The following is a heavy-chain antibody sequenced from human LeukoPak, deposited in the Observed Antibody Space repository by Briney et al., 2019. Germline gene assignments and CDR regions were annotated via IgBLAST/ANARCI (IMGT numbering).Heavy chain of an antibody. CDR1: GFTFSSYW. V-gene: IGHV3-7*01. J-gene: IGHJ4*02. CDR3: ARYYTIFGVVSPLDY. D-gene: IGHD3-3*01. Sequence: GGSLRLSCAASGFTFSSYWMSWVRQAPGKGLEWVANIKQDGSEKYYVDSVKGRFTISRDNAKNSLYLQMNSLRAEDTAVYYCARYYTIFGVVSPLDYWGQGTLVTVSS. CDR2: IKQDGSEK.